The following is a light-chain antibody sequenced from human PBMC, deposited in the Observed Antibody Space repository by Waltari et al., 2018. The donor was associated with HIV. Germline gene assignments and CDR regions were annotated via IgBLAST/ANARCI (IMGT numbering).Light chain of an antibody. J-gene: IGLJ3*02. Sequence: QSALTQPRSVSGSPGQSVTIFCTGTSSAVGGYNYVSWYQQHPGKAPKLMIYDVTKRPSGVPDRFSGSKSGNTASLTISGLQAEDEADYFCCSYAGGYTLVFGGGTKLTVL. V-gene: IGLV2-11*01. CDR2: DVT. CDR3: CSYAGGYTLV. CDR1: SSAVGGYNY.